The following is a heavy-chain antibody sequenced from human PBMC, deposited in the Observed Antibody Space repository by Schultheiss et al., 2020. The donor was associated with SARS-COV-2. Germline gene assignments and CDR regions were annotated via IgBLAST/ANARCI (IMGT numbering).Heavy chain of an antibody. D-gene: IGHD3-22*01. CDR2: IYYSGST. J-gene: IGHJ6*02. CDR1: GGSISSYY. Sequence: GSLRLSCTVSGGSISSYYWSWIRQPPGKGLEWIGYIYYSGSTNYNPSLKSRVTISVDTSKNQFSLKLSSVTAADTAVYYCARAKYYYDSSGYYYYYGMDVWGQGTTVTVSS. V-gene: IGHV4-59*01. CDR3: ARAKYYYDSSGYYYYYGMDV.